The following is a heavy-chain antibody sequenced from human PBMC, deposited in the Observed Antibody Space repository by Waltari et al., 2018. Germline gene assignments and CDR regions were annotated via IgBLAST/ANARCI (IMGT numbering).Heavy chain of an antibody. CDR3: AKVGDSGYAYAYYDH. CDR2: ITGSGGST. Sequence: EVQVLESGGGLVQPGGSLGLSCAASGFTFSSYAIPWVRQPPGKGLEWVSGITGSGGSTYYADSVKGRFTISRDNSKNTLYLQMNSLRAEDTAVYYCAKVGDSGYAYAYYDHWGQGTLVTVSS. CDR1: GFTFSSYA. D-gene: IGHD5-12*01. J-gene: IGHJ4*02. V-gene: IGHV3-23*01.